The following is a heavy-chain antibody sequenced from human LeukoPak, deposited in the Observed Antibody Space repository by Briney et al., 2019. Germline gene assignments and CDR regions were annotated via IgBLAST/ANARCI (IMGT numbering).Heavy chain of an antibody. J-gene: IGHJ5*02. Sequence: SETLSLTCSVSGGSISGYFWTWIRQPAGKGLEWIGRIYSSGRTNYNPSLKSRVTMSVDTSKNQFSLKLSSVTAADTAVYYCARWNYDYVWGSYHFNPWGQGTLVTVSS. CDR3: ARWNYDYVWGSYHFNP. CDR2: IYSSGRT. D-gene: IGHD3-16*01. V-gene: IGHV4-4*07. CDR1: GGSISGYF.